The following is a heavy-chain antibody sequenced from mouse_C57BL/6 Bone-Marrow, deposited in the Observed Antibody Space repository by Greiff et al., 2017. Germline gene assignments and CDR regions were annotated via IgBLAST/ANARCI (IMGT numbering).Heavy chain of an antibody. V-gene: IGHV5-17*01. J-gene: IGHJ4*01. CDR1: GFTFSDYG. CDR2: ISSGSSTI. CDR3: ARYYYYAMDY. Sequence: EVKLMESGGGLVKPGGSLKLSCAASGFTFSDYGMHWVRQAPEKGLEWVAYISSGSSTIYYADTVKGRFTISRDNAKHTLFLQMTSLRSEDTAMYYCARYYYYAMDYWGQGTSVTVSS.